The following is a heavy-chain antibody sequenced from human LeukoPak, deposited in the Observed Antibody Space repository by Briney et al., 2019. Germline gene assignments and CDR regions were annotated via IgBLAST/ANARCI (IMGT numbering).Heavy chain of an antibody. CDR2: IWYDGSNK. J-gene: IGHJ4*02. V-gene: IGHV3-33*01. Sequence: GGSLRLSCAASGFTFSSYGMHWVRPAPGKGLAWVAVIWYDGSNKYYADSVKGRFTISRDNSKNTLYLQMNSLRAEDTAVYYCAREFGGSGSYYNPDYWGQGTLVTVSS. D-gene: IGHD3-10*01. CDR3: AREFGGSGSYYNPDY. CDR1: GFTFSSYG.